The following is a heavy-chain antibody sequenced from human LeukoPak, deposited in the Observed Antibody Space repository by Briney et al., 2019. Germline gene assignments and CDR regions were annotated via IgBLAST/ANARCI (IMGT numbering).Heavy chain of an antibody. CDR3: AKDRVAAAGTSYLFDY. V-gene: IGHV3-30*02. CDR2: IWYDGSNK. Sequence: GGSLRLSCAASGFTFSSYGMHWVRQAPGKGLEWVAVIWYDGSNKYYADSVKGRFTISGDNSKNTLYLQMNSLRAEDTAVYYCAKDRVAAAGTSYLFDYWGQGTLVTVSS. CDR1: GFTFSSYG. J-gene: IGHJ4*02. D-gene: IGHD6-13*01.